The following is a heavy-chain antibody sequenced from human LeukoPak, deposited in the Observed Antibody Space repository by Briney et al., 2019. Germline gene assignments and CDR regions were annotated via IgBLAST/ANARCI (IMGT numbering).Heavy chain of an antibody. Sequence: GGSLRLSCAASGFTFNNYAMTWVRQAPGKGLEWVSVVSGSGDNTNYADSVKGRFTISRDNSKNTLFLQMNSLRAEDTAVYYCAKDQEYYDSSGYYPDAFDIWGQGTMVTVSS. CDR3: AKDQEYYDSSGYYPDAFDI. D-gene: IGHD3-22*01. CDR1: GFTFNNYA. V-gene: IGHV3-23*01. CDR2: VSGSGDNT. J-gene: IGHJ3*02.